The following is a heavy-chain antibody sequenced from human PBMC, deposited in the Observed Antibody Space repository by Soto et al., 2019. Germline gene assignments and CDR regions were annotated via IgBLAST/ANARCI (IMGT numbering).Heavy chain of an antibody. V-gene: IGHV1-18*01. CDR3: ASSTVRYSYDHGFDP. CDR1: GYTFTSYG. D-gene: IGHD5-18*01. J-gene: IGHJ5*02. CDR2: ISAYNGNT. Sequence: ASVKVSCKASGYTFTSYGISWVRQAPGQGLEWMGWISAYNGNTNYAQKLQGRVTMTTDTSTSTAYMELRSLRSDDTAVYYCASSTVRYSYDHGFDPWGQGTLVTVSS.